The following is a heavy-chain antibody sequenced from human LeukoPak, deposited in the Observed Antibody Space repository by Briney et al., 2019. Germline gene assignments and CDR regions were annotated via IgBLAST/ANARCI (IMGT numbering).Heavy chain of an antibody. Sequence: GRSLRLSCAASGFTFSSYAMRWVRQAPGKGLEWVAVISYDGSNKYYADSVKGRFTISRDNSKNTLYLQMNSLRAEDTAVYYCARGAARIAARPAGWYFDYWGQGTLVTVSS. CDR3: ARGAARIAARPAGWYFDY. J-gene: IGHJ4*02. V-gene: IGHV3-30*04. D-gene: IGHD6-6*01. CDR1: GFTFSSYA. CDR2: ISYDGSNK.